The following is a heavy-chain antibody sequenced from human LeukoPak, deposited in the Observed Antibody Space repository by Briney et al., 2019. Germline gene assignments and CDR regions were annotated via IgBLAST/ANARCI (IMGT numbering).Heavy chain of an antibody. D-gene: IGHD3-16*02. J-gene: IGHJ3*02. V-gene: IGHV4-59*01. CDR1: GGPISSYY. CDR2: IYYSRSA. Sequence: KPSETLSLTCAVSGGPISSYYWSWIRQPPGKGLEWIGYIYYSRSANYNPSLKSRVTISVDTSKNQFSLKVRSVTAADTAVYYCARVGGVTVMTSFDIWGQGTLVTVSS. CDR3: ARVGGVTVMTSFDI.